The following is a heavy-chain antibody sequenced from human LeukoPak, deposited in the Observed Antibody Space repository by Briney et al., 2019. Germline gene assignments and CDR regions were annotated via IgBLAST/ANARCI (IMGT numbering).Heavy chain of an antibody. J-gene: IGHJ3*02. D-gene: IGHD3-22*01. CDR1: GFTFSSYS. CDR2: IRSSSSYI. CDR3: ARDYYPDSSGYIPAGDAFDI. V-gene: IGHV3-21*06. Sequence: KSGGSLRLSCAASGFTFSSYSMNWVRQAPGKGLEWVSSIRSSSSYIYYADSLKGRFIISRDNAKNSVYLQMNSLRAEDTAVYYCARDYYPDSSGYIPAGDAFDIWGQGTMVTVSS.